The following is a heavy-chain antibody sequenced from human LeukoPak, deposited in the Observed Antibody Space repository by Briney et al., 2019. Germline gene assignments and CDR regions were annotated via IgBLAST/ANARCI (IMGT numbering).Heavy chain of an antibody. Sequence: GRSLRPSCAASRFTVSSSWISSVRQAPGRWLEWVENIEKDGRKKNYPDSVKGRFTISRDNAKNSLFLQMNSLRDEDTAVYYWATNSDYRFEYWGQGTLVTVSS. J-gene: IGHJ4*02. CDR3: ATNSDYRFEY. CDR2: IEKDGRKK. D-gene: IGHD3-22*01. V-gene: IGHV3-7*01. CDR1: RFTVSSSW.